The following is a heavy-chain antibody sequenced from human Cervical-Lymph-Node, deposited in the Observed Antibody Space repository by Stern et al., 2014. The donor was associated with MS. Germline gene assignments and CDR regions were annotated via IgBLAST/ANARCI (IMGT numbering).Heavy chain of an antibody. CDR2: VWQAGSNK. D-gene: IGHD2-15*01. CDR3: TRDPRGYCSGGSCYQGFFDS. CDR1: GFIFRNSG. V-gene: IGHV3-33*01. Sequence: AQLVESGGGVVQPGRSLRLSCAASGFIFRNSGMHWVRQAPGKGLEWGAVVWQAGSNKYYADSVKGRFTISRDNSNNMVDLQMNSLRVEDMGIYYCTRDPRGYCSGGSCYQGFFDSWGRGTLVTVSS. J-gene: IGHJ4*02.